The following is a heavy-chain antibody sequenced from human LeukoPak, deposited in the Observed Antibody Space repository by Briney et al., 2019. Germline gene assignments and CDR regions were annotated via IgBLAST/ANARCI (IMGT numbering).Heavy chain of an antibody. CDR3: AKDTDGAAAGTTWGH. V-gene: IGHV3-11*01. CDR1: GFTFSDYY. CDR2: ISSSAATI. Sequence: GGSLRLSCAASGFTFSDYYMSWFRQAPGKGLEWISYISSSAATISNADSVKGRFTISRDNAKNSLYLQMNSLRAEDTALYYCAKDTDGAAAGTTWGHWGQGTLVTVSS. J-gene: IGHJ4*02. D-gene: IGHD6-13*01.